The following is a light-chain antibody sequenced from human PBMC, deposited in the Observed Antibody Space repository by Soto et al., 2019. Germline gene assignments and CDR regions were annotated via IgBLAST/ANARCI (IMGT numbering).Light chain of an antibody. CDR2: DAS. Sequence: EIVLTQSPATLSLSPGERATLSCRASQSISSYLAWYQQKPGQAPRLLIYDASNRATGIPARFSGSGSGTDFSLTISSLEPEDFAVYYCQQRRNLLTFGGGTTVEIK. V-gene: IGKV3-11*01. CDR1: QSISSY. CDR3: QQRRNLLT. J-gene: IGKJ4*01.